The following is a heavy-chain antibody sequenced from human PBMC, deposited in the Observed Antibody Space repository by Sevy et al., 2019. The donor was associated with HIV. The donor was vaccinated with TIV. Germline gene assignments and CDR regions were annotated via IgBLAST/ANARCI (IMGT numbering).Heavy chain of an antibody. CDR3: ARALSGSGSSFDY. CDR2: IYSGGST. Sequence: GRSLRLSCAASGFTVSSNYMSWVRQAPGKGLEWVSVIYSGGSTYYADSVKGRFTISRDNSKNTLYLQMNSLRAEDTAVYYCARALSGSGSSFDYWGQGTLVTVSS. V-gene: IGHV3-53*01. D-gene: IGHD3-10*01. CDR1: GFTVSSNY. J-gene: IGHJ4*02.